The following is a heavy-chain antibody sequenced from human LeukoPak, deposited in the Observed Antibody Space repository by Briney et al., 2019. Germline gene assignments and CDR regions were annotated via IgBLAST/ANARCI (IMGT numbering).Heavy chain of an antibody. D-gene: IGHD2-2*02. CDR1: GFTFSSYG. V-gene: IGHV3-23*01. Sequence: GGSLRLSCAASGFTFSSYGMSWVRQAPGKGLEWVSDISGSGGSTYYADSVKGRFTISRDNSKNTLYLQMNSLRAEDTAVYYCAKPRDCSSTSCYTGRYYYYYYMDVWGKGTTVTISS. J-gene: IGHJ6*03. CDR3: AKPRDCSSTSCYTGRYYYYYYMDV. CDR2: ISGSGGST.